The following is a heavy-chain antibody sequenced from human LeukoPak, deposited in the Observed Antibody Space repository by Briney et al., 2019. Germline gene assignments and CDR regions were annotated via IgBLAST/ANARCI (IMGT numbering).Heavy chain of an antibody. V-gene: IGHV3-48*01. CDR1: GFTFSSYS. D-gene: IGHD3-3*01. Sequence: GGSLRLSCAASGFTFSSYSMNWVRQAPGKGLEWVSYISSSSSTVYYADSVKGRFTISRDNAKNSLFLQMNSLRAEDTGVCYCASPYFDFWSGYQKQPFDYWGQGTLVTVSS. CDR3: ASPYFDFWSGYQKQPFDY. CDR2: ISSSSSTV. J-gene: IGHJ4*02.